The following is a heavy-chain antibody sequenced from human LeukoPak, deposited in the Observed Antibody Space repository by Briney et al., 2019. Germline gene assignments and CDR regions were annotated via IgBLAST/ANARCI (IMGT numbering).Heavy chain of an antibody. Sequence: GGSLRLSCAASGFTFSRHGMHWVRQAPGKGLEWVAFIRYDGSDKYYADSVEGRFTISRDNSENTLYLQMNSLRPEDTAVYYCAKGFYYCSDGCPQYYYYMDVWGKGTTVIVSS. D-gene: IGHD2-15*01. J-gene: IGHJ6*03. CDR2: IRYDGSDK. CDR1: GFTFSRHG. V-gene: IGHV3-30*02. CDR3: AKGFYYCSDGCPQYYYYMDV.